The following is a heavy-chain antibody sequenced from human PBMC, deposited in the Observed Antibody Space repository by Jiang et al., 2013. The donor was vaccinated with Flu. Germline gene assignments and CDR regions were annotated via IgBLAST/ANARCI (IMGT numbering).Heavy chain of an antibody. CDR2: IYYSGTT. CDR1: GGSISNNNYY. Sequence: LLKPSQTLSLTCTVSGGSISNNNYYWSWIRQPPGKGLEWIGYIYYSGTTYYNPSLESRITISVDTSKNQFSLKVRSVTSADTAVYYCAREALWFGESAKGLDYWGQGALVTVSS. D-gene: IGHD3-10*01. CDR3: AREALWFGESAKGLDY. J-gene: IGHJ4*02. V-gene: IGHV4-30-4*08.